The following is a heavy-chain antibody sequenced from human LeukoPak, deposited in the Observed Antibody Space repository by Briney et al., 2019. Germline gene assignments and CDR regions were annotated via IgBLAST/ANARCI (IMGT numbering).Heavy chain of an antibody. CDR3: ASAYYDFWSGYPYYFDY. CDR1: GGSISSSSYY. D-gene: IGHD3-3*01. V-gene: IGHV4-39*07. CDR2: IYYSGST. Sequence: SETLSLTCTVSGGSISSSSYYWGWIRRPPGTGLEWIGSIYYSGSTYYNPSLKSRVTISVDTSKNQFSLKLSSVTAADTAVYYCASAYYDFWSGYPYYFDYWGQGTLVTVSS. J-gene: IGHJ4*02.